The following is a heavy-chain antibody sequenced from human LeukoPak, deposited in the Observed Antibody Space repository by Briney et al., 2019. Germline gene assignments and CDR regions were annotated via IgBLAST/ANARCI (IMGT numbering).Heavy chain of an antibody. J-gene: IGHJ4*02. CDR3: ARAALCGSGCYYFFDY. V-gene: IGHV1-2*02. CDR2: INLNSGGT. CDR1: GYTFNAYY. D-gene: IGHD2-15*01. Sequence: ASVRVSCKASGYTFNAYYIHWVRQAPGQGLEWMGWINLNSGGTRYAQNFQGRVTMTKDTSISTAYMELSGLRSDDTAVYHCARAALCGSGCYYFFDYWSQGTQVTVSS.